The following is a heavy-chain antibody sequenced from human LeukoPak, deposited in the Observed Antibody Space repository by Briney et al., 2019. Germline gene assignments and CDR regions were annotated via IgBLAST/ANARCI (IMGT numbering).Heavy chain of an antibody. CDR3: AKIGSSSGVDY. D-gene: IGHD6-6*01. CDR2: IRSSSTTI. V-gene: IGHV3-48*01. Sequence: GGSLRHSCEASGFTFSNYSMNWVRQAPGKGLEWVSYIRSSSTTIYYADSVKGRFTISRDNSKNTLYLQMNSLRAEDTAVYYCAKIGSSSGVDYWGQGTLVTVSS. CDR1: GFTFSNYS. J-gene: IGHJ4*02.